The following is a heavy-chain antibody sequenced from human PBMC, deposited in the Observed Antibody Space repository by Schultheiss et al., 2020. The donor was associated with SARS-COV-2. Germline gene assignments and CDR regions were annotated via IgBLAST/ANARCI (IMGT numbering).Heavy chain of an antibody. CDR2: ISYDGSNK. CDR3: AKDLGYGDYYGMDV. D-gene: IGHD4-17*01. Sequence: GGSLRLSCAASGFTFSSYGMHWVRQAPGKGLEWVAVISYDGSNKYYADSVKGRFTISRDNSKNTLYLQMNSLRAEDTAVYYCAKDLGYGDYYGMDVWGQGTTVTVSS. J-gene: IGHJ6*02. V-gene: IGHV3-30*18. CDR1: GFTFSSYG.